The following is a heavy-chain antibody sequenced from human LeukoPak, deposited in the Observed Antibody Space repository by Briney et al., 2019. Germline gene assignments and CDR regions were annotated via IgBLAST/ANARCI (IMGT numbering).Heavy chain of an antibody. CDR3: ARDLTSEYSSS. J-gene: IGHJ5*02. Sequence: ASVKVSCTASGFTFSTFGITWVRQAPGQGLEWVGWMRADTGYRSYAQKFQGRFTMTTDASTSTGFLEVRSLRLDDTAVYYCARDLTSEYSSSWGQGTLVTVSS. CDR2: MRADTGYR. D-gene: IGHD6-6*01. CDR1: GFTFSTFG. V-gene: IGHV1-18*01.